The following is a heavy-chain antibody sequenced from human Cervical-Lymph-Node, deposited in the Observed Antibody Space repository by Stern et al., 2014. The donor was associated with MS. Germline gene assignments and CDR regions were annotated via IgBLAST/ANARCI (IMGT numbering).Heavy chain of an antibody. J-gene: IGHJ4*02. CDR2: IKKDGSEK. CDR1: GLTFSNYW. Sequence: EVQLVESGGGLVQPGGSLRLSCAASGLTFSNYWMTWVRQAPGKGLEWVANIKKDGSEKYYVDSVKGRFTISRDNANNSLYLQMHSLRVEDTAVYYCVRAGEMSTIMAHWGQGTLVTVSS. D-gene: IGHD5-24*01. V-gene: IGHV3-7*01. CDR3: VRAGEMSTIMAH.